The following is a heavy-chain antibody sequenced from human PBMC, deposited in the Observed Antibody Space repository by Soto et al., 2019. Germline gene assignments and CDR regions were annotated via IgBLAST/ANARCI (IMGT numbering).Heavy chain of an antibody. CDR3: ARVAETGYTSGWYYFDY. CDR1: GGTFSNYA. V-gene: IGHV1-69*14. J-gene: IGHJ4*02. Sequence: QVQLVQSGADVKKPGSSVKVSCEVSGGTFSNYAFTWVRQGPGQGLEWMGGIIPIFGTANYARQIKGRVAISADKSTTTTYMELSNLTSEDTAVYYCARVAETGYTSGWYYFDYWGQGSLVTVSS. CDR2: IIPIFGTA. D-gene: IGHD6-19*01.